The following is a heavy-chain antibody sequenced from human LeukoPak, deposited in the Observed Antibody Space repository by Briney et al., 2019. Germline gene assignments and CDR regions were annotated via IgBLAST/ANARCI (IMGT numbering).Heavy chain of an antibody. Sequence: SETLSLTCTVSGXSISSSRYYWGWIRQPPGKGMEWIGSIYYSGSTYYNPSLKSRVTMSVDTSKNQFSLKLSSVTAADTAVYYCARDSPLTMVRGGFDPWGQGTLVTVSS. V-gene: IGHV4-39*07. CDR1: GXSISSSRYY. D-gene: IGHD3-10*01. CDR2: IYYSGST. J-gene: IGHJ5*02. CDR3: ARDSPLTMVRGGFDP.